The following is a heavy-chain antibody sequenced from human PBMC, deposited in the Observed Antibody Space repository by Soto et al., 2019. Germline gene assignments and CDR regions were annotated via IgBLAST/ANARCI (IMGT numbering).Heavy chain of an antibody. Sequence: QITLKESGPTLVKPTQTLTLTCTFSGFSLSTSGVGVGWIRQPPGKALEWLALIYWDDDKRYSLSLKSRLTLTKETSKKQVVLTLTNMDLVDTATYYCARHDRGPRDYNYGMDVWGQGTTVTVSS. D-gene: IGHD3-9*01. CDR2: IYWDDDK. CDR1: GFSLSTSGVG. J-gene: IGHJ6*02. V-gene: IGHV2-5*02. CDR3: ARHDRGPRDYNYGMDV.